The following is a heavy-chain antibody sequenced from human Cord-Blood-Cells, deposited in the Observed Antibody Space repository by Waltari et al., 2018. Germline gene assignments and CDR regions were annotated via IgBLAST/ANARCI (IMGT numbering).Heavy chain of an antibody. CDR1: GGSFSGYY. V-gene: IGHV4-34*01. CDR3: ASLKNYNWFDP. CDR2: INHSGST. Sequence: QVQLQQWGAGLLKPSETLSLTCAVSGGSFSGYYWSWIRQPPGKGLEWIGEINHSGSTNYNPSLKSRVTISVDTSKNQFSLKLSSVTAADTAVYYCASLKNYNWFDPWGQGTLVTVSS. D-gene: IGHD1-7*01. J-gene: IGHJ5*02.